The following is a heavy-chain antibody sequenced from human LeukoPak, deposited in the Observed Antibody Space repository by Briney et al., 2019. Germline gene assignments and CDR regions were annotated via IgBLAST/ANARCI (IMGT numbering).Heavy chain of an antibody. Sequence: PSETLSLTCTASGVSITSHYWSWLRQSAVKGLEWIWRIYNTGSSNYNPSLMSRVTMAIDTSKNQFSLKVSAVTAADTAVYYCATSIAAAGWLEGAFDIWGQGTMVTVSS. CDR2: IYNTGSS. J-gene: IGHJ3*02. CDR3: ATSIAAAGWLEGAFDI. D-gene: IGHD6-13*01. CDR1: GVSITSHY. V-gene: IGHV4-4*07.